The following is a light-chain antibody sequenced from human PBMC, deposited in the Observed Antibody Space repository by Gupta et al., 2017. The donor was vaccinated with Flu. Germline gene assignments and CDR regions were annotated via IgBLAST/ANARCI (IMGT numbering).Light chain of an antibody. J-gene: IGKJ3*01. CDR3: QQYNYWPLLT. Sequence: VMTQSPATLSVSPGERATLSCRASQSVRSNVAWSQQKPGQAPRLLIFGASTRDTGIPARFSGSGYGTEFTLTISSRQLEDFALYYCQQYNYWPLLTFGHGTRVDIK. V-gene: IGKV3-15*01. CDR2: GAS. CDR1: QSVRSN.